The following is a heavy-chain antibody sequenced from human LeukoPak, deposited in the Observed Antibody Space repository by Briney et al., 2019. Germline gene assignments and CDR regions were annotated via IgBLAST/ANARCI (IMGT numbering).Heavy chain of an antibody. CDR1: GYSISSGYF. V-gene: IGHV4-38-2*02. D-gene: IGHD3-10*01. Sequence: SETLSLTCTVSGYSISSGYFWGWIRQPPGRGLEWIASIYYGGSTHYNPSLASLNSRVTISRDTSKNQFSLKLSSVTAADTAVYYCTGNYYGSGSYADFDYWGQGTLVTVSS. CDR3: TGNYYGSGSYADFDY. J-gene: IGHJ4*02. CDR2: IYYGGST.